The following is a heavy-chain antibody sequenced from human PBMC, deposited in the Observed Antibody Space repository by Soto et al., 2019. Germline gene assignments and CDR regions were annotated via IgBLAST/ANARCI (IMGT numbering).Heavy chain of an antibody. CDR1: GGSISGHY. Sequence: SETLSLTCTVSGGSISGHYWLWFRQSPGKGLEWIGYIFYTGSTNYNPSLKSRVTLSADTSKNQFSLRLSSVTAADTAVYYCARVGSSGWSPDYWGQGTLVTVSA. D-gene: IGHD6-19*01. J-gene: IGHJ4*02. CDR3: ARVGSSGWSPDY. CDR2: IFYTGST. V-gene: IGHV4-59*11.